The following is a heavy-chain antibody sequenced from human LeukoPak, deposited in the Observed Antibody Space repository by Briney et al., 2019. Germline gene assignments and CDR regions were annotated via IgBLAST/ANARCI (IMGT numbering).Heavy chain of an antibody. Sequence: GGSLRLFCAASGFTFSSHSMSWVRQAPGKGLEWVSSIYSSSSHIYYADSMEGRFTISRDKAKNSLFLQMNSLRAEDTAVYYCARDFRTQLDGYSPPYHFDYWGQGALVTVSS. J-gene: IGHJ4*02. CDR3: ARDFRTQLDGYSPPYHFDY. CDR2: IYSSSSHI. D-gene: IGHD5-24*01. CDR1: GFTFSSHS. V-gene: IGHV3-21*01.